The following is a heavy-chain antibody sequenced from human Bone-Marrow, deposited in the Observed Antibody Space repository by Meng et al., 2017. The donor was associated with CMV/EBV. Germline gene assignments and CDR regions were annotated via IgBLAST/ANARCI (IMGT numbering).Heavy chain of an antibody. Sequence: ASVKVSCKASGYTFTGYYMHWVRQAPGQGLEWMGWINPNSGGTNYAQKFQGRVTMTRDTSKNQFSLKLSSVTAADTAVYYCARERDGGWFDYWGQGTLVTVSS. CDR2: INPNSGGT. CDR1: GYTFTGYY. D-gene: IGHD6-19*01. V-gene: IGHV1-2*02. J-gene: IGHJ4*02. CDR3: ARERDGGWFDY.